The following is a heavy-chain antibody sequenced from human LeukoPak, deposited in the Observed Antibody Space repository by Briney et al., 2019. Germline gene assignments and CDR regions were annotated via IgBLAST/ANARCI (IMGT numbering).Heavy chain of an antibody. CDR2: ISYHGSNK. D-gene: IGHD1-26*01. Sequence: GRSLRLSCAASGFTFSSYAMHWVRQAPGKGLEWVAVISYHGSNKYYADSVKGRFTISRDNSKNTLYLQTNSLRAEDTAVYYCARGSKWELNPSFDFWGQGTLVTVSS. J-gene: IGHJ4*02. CDR3: ARGSKWELNPSFDF. CDR1: GFTFSSYA. V-gene: IGHV3-30-3*01.